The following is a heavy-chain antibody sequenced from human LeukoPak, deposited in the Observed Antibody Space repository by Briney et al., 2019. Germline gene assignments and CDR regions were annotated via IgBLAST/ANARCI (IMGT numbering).Heavy chain of an antibody. Sequence: PGGSLRLSCAASGFTVGSNTMSWIRQAPGKGLEWVSIIYSGGSTCYADSVKGRFTISRDNSKNTLYLQMNSLRTEDTAVYYCARGGSYFDISVYYFYWGQGTLVTASS. J-gene: IGHJ4*02. CDR1: GFTVGSNT. CDR2: IYSGGST. CDR3: ARGGSYFDISVYYFY. D-gene: IGHD3-22*01. V-gene: IGHV3-66*01.